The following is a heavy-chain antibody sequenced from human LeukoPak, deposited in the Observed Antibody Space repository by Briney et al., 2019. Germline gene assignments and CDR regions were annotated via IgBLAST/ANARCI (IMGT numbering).Heavy chain of an antibody. V-gene: IGHV1-46*01. J-gene: IGHJ4*02. CDR3: ARDQEGFDY. CDR1: GYTFTSNY. CDR2: IYPRDGST. Sequence: PGASVKVSCKASGYTFTSNYIHWVRQAPGQGLEWMGMIYPRDGSTSYARKFQGRVTVTRDTSTSTVHMELSGLRSEDTAVYYCARDQEGFDYWGQGTLVTVSS.